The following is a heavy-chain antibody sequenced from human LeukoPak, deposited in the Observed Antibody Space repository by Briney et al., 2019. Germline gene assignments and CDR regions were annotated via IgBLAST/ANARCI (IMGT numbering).Heavy chain of an antibody. V-gene: IGHV3-30*18. D-gene: IGHD5-18*01. J-gene: IGHJ3*02. CDR2: ISYDGSNK. CDR1: GFTFSSYG. Sequence: GGSLRLSCAASGFTFSSYGMHWVRQAPGKGLEWVAVISYDGSNKYYADSVKGRFTISRDNSKNTLYLQMNSLRAEDTAVYYCAKDRIQLWSLDAFDIWGQGTMVTVSS. CDR3: AKDRIQLWSLDAFDI.